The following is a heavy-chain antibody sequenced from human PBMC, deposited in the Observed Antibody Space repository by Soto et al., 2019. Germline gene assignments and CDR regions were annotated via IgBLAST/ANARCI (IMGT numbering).Heavy chain of an antibody. CDR2: IIPIFGTA. V-gene: IGHV1-69*12. D-gene: IGHD2-15*01. J-gene: IGHJ6*02. CDR3: ARSVVVVAATTHYYYYGMVV. Sequence: QVQLVQSGAEVKKPGSSVKVSCKASGGTFSSYAISWVRQAPGQGLEWVGGIIPIFGTANYAQKFQGRVTITADESTSTAYMELSSLRSEDTAVYYCARSVVVVAATTHYYYYGMVVCGQGTTVTVSS. CDR1: GGTFSSYA.